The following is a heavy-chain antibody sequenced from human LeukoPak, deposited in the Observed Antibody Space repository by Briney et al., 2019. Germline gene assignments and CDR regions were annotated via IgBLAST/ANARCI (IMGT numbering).Heavy chain of an antibody. D-gene: IGHD3-10*01. CDR1: GLTFSSYA. CDR3: ASPYGSGRLFDY. Sequence: GGSLRLSGAASGLTFSSYAMHWFRKAPGKGLKGGAVISYDGSNKYYADSVKGRFTISRDNSKNTLYLQMNSLRAEDTAVYYCASPYGSGRLFDYWGQGTLVTVSS. CDR2: ISYDGSNK. J-gene: IGHJ4*02. V-gene: IGHV3-30-3*01.